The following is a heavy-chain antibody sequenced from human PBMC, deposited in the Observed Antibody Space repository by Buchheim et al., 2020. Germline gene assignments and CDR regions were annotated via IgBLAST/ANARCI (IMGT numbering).Heavy chain of an antibody. CDR3: AKFDSGYDFWSDYYLGVFYYDY. V-gene: IGHV3-23*01. CDR2: ISGSGGSK. CDR1: GFTFSSYA. J-gene: IGHJ4*02. Sequence: EVQLLESGGGLVQPGGSLRLSCAASGFTFSSYAMSWVRQAPGKGLEWVSAISGSGGSKYYADSVKGRFTISRDNSKNTLYLQMNSLMAEDTAVYYCAKFDSGYDFWSDYYLGVFYYDYWGQGTL. D-gene: IGHD3-3*01.